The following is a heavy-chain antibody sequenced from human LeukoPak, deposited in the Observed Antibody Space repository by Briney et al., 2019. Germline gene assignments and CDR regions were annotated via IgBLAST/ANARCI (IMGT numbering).Heavy chain of an antibody. CDR3: AKDGQYQLLYTWFDP. D-gene: IGHD2-2*02. CDR2: ISGSGGST. V-gene: IGHV3-23*01. J-gene: IGHJ5*02. Sequence: GGSLRLSCAASGFTFSSYAMSWVRQAPGKGLEWVSAISGSGGSTYYADSVKGRFTISRDNSKNTLYLQMSSLRAEDTAVYYCAKDGQYQLLYTWFDPWGQGTLVTVSS. CDR1: GFTFSSYA.